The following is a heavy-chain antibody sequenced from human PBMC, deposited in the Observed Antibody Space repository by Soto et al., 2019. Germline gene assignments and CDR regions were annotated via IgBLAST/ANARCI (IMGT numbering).Heavy chain of an antibody. CDR2: ISAYNGNT. CDR1: GYTFTSYG. D-gene: IGHD6-19*01. J-gene: IGHJ4*02. Sequence: GASVKVSYKASGYTFTSYGISWVRQAPGQGLEWMGWISAYNGNTNYAQKLQGRVTMTTDTSTSTAYMELRRLRSDDTAVYYCVRDSGNGWKDYWGQGTLVTVSS. V-gene: IGHV1-18*01. CDR3: VRDSGNGWKDY.